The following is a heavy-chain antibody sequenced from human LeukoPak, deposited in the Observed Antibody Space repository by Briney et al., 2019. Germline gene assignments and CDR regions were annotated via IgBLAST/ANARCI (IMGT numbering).Heavy chain of an antibody. D-gene: IGHD1-26*01. J-gene: IGHJ4*02. V-gene: IGHV3-74*01. Sequence: GGSLRLSCAASGFTFSSNWMHWVRQAPGKGLVWVSRIKDGSTTNYADSVKGRSTIFRDNAKNTLYLQMNSLRAEDTAVYYCARDAGHWDHDYWGQGTLVTVSS. CDR3: ARDAGHWDHDY. CDR1: GFTFSSNW. CDR2: IKDGSTT.